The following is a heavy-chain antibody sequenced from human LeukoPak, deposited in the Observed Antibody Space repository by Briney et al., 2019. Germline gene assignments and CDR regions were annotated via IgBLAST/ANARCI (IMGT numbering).Heavy chain of an antibody. CDR1: GGSISSYY. Sequence: SETLSLTCTVSGGSISSYYWSWIRQSPGKGLEWIGNIHYSGKTHYNPSLKSRVTMSVDTSKNQFSLKLSSVTAADTAVHYCARDSFYYDSSDSWDDAFDIWGQGTMVTVSS. D-gene: IGHD3-22*01. CDR3: ARDSFYYDSSDSWDDAFDI. V-gene: IGHV4-59*01. J-gene: IGHJ3*02. CDR2: IHYSGKT.